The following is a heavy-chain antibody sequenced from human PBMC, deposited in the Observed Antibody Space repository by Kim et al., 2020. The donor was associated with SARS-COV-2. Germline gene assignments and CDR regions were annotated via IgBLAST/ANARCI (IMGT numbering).Heavy chain of an antibody. CDR3: AREGNKELRYFDWYAFDI. CDR1: GGSISSSSYY. J-gene: IGHJ3*02. Sequence: SETLSLTCTVSGGSISSSSYYWGWIRQPPGKGLEWIGSIYYSGSTYYNPSLKSRVTISVDTSKNQFSLKLSSVTAADTAVYYCAREGNKELRYFDWYAFDIWGQGTMVTVSS. D-gene: IGHD3-9*01. V-gene: IGHV4-39*07. CDR2: IYYSGST.